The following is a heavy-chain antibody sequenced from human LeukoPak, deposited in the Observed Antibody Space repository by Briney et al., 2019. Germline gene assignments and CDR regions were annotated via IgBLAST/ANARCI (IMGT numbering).Heavy chain of an antibody. D-gene: IGHD3-10*01. Sequence: PSETLSLTCTVSGGSISSYYWSWVRQPPGKGLKWLGNIYYSGYTTYSPSLRSRVTISADTSKNQFSLKLSAVTAADTAMYYCARERIGVARGPLDYWGQGTLVTVYS. J-gene: IGHJ4*02. CDR3: ARERIGVARGPLDY. V-gene: IGHV4-59*12. CDR2: IYYSGYT. CDR1: GGSISSYY.